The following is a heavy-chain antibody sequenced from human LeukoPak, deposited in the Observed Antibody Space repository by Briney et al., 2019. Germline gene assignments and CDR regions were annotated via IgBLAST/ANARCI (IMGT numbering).Heavy chain of an antibody. J-gene: IGHJ4*02. CDR3: ARGPGPADDGGGYCFDY. V-gene: IGHV1-69*04. CDR1: VGTFSSYA. Sequence: ASVKVSCKASVGTFSSYAISWVRQAPGQGLEWMGRIIPILGIANYAQKFQGRVTITADKSTSTAYMELRSLRAEDTAVYYCARGPGPADDGGGYCFDYWGQGTLVTVSS. D-gene: IGHD3-22*01. CDR2: IIPILGIA.